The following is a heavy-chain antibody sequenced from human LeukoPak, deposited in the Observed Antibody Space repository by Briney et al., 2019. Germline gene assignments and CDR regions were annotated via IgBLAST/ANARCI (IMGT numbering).Heavy chain of an antibody. V-gene: IGHV3-11*01. CDR1: GFTFSDYY. CDR2: ISSSGSTI. J-gene: IGHJ4*02. D-gene: IGHD5-24*01. CDR3: ARDQDSYNPTEPYYFDY. Sequence: GGSLRLSCAASGFTFSDYYMSWIRQAPGKGLEWVSYISSSGSTIYYADSVKGRFTISRDNAKNSLYLQMNSLRAEDTAVYYCARDQDSYNPTEPYYFDYWGQGTLVTVSS.